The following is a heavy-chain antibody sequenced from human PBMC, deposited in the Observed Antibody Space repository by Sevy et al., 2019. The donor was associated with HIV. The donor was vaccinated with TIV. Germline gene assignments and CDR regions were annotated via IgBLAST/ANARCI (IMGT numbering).Heavy chain of an antibody. J-gene: IGHJ4*02. CDR2: ISGSGDST. CDR1: GFTFITYA. CDR3: ARDRRTLNYYGSSGYNYYFDY. Sequence: GGSLRLSCAASGFTFITYAMNWVRQAPGKGLEWVSTISGSGDSTYYADSVKGRFTISRDNAKNSLYLQMNSLRAEDTAVYFCARDRRTLNYYGSSGYNYYFDYWGQGTLVTVSS. V-gene: IGHV3-23*01. D-gene: IGHD3-22*01.